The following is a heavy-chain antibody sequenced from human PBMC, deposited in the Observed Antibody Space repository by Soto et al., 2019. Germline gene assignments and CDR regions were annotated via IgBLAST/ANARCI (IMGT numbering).Heavy chain of an antibody. CDR2: IIPLFGTT. V-gene: IGHV1-69*13. CDR1: VGTFSRHA. D-gene: IGHD6-13*01. Sequence: SVNVSFKTSVGTFSRHASNWVRQAPGQGLEWMGGIIPLFGTTNYAQKFKGRVTISADESSSTAYMELSSLTSEDAAVYYCARAAIHGSSWYFWFDPWGQGTLVTVSS. CDR3: ARAAIHGSSWYFWFDP. J-gene: IGHJ5*02.